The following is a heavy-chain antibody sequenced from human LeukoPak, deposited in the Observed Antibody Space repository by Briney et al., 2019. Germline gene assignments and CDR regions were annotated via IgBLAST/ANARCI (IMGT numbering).Heavy chain of an antibody. D-gene: IGHD3-10*01. CDR2: ISGSGGST. CDR1: GFTFSSYA. J-gene: IGHJ4*02. Sequence: SGGSLRLSCVASGFTFSSYAMSWVRQAPGKGLEWVSAISGSGGSTYYADSVKGRFTISRDNSKNTLYLQMNSLRAEDTAVYYCAKEYGSGSYLVYFDYWGQGTLVTVSS. V-gene: IGHV3-23*01. CDR3: AKEYGSGSYLVYFDY.